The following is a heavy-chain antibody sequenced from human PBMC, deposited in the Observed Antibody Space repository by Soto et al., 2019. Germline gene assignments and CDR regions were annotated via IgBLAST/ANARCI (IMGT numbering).Heavy chain of an antibody. V-gene: IGHV3-23*01. CDR2: ISNSFSDGNT. CDR3: AKVFSPEGGNYFEY. D-gene: IGHD3-10*01. J-gene: IGHJ4*02. CDR1: GFTFSKFA. Sequence: DVRLLESGGNLVQPGGSLRLSCVASGFTFSKFAMNWVRQAPGKGLEWVSAISNSFSDGNTHYADSVKGRFTISRDNDKRTVFLEMSSLRAEDTAVYYCAKVFSPEGGNYFEYWGQGTLVTVSS.